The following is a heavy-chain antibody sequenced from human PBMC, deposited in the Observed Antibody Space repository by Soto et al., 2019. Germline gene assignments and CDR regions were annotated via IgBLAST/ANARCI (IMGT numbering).Heavy chain of an antibody. CDR2: IYYSGST. J-gene: IGHJ4*02. CDR3: ATLGAALGHDY. CDR1: GGSISSSSYY. V-gene: IGHV4-39*01. D-gene: IGHD3-3*01. Sequence: SETLSLTCTVSGGSISSSSYYWGWIHQPPGKGLEWIGSIYYSGSTYYNPSLKSRVTISVDTSKNQFSLKLSSVTAADTAVYYCATLGAALGHDYWGQGTLVTVSS.